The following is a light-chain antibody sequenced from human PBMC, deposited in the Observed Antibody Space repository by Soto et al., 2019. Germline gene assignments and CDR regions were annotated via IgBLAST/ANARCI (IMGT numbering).Light chain of an antibody. J-gene: IGKJ1*01. V-gene: IGKV3-20*01. CDR2: GAS. CDR3: QQYGSSLRT. CDR1: QSVSSSY. Sequence: EIVLTQSPGTLSLSPGERATLSCRASQSVSSSYLAWYQQKPGQAPRLLIYGASSRATRIPDRFSGSGSGTDFTLTISRLEPEDFAVYYCQQYGSSLRTFGQGNKVEIK.